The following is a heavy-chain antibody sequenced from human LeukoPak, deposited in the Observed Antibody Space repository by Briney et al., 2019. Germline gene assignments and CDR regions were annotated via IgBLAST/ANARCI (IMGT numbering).Heavy chain of an antibody. CDR1: GFTFRSYD. Sequence: GGSLRLSCAASGFTFRSYDINWVRQAPGKGLEWVPSITGNGASTNFADSVKGRFTISRDNSKNTAYLQMNSLRAEDTAVYYCAGSGSHVYWGQGTLVTVSS. D-gene: IGHD1-26*01. V-gene: IGHV3-23*01. J-gene: IGHJ4*02. CDR2: ITGNGAST. CDR3: AGSGSHVY.